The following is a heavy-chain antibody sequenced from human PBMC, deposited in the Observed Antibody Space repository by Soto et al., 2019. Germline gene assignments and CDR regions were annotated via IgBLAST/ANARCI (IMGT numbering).Heavy chain of an antibody. CDR3: AKDSNWSYESVDY. CDR2: ISGSGGRT. D-gene: IGHD1-7*01. CDR1: GFTFSSYA. V-gene: IGHV3-23*01. J-gene: IGHJ4*01. Sequence: GRTLSLSCAASGFTFSSYAMSWVRHAPGKGLEWVSAISGSGGRTYYADSVRGRFTISRDNSKNTLYLQMNSLRAEDTAVYYCAKDSNWSYESVDYWGHGTLVTFSS.